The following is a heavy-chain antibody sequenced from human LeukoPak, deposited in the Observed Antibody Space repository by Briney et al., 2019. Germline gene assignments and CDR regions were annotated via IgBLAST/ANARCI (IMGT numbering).Heavy chain of an antibody. CDR2: INPNSGGT. V-gene: IGHV1-2*02. J-gene: IGHJ4*02. CDR1: GYTFTGYY. D-gene: IGHD2-21*01. Sequence: GASVKVSCKASGYTFTGYYMHWVRRAPGPGLEWMGWINPNSGGTNYARKFQGRVTMTRYTSISTAYMELSRLRSDDTAVYYCARSSIPVEVRYFDYWGQGTLVTVSS. CDR3: ARSSIPVEVRYFDY.